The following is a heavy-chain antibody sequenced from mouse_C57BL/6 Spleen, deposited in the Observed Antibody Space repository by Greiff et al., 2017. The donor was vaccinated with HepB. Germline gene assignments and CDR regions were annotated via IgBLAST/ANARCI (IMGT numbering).Heavy chain of an antibody. CDR2: IHPNSGST. CDR1: GYTFTSYW. D-gene: IGHD2-4*01. CDR3: ARGDDYDDGGYFDV. Sequence: VQLQQSGAELVKPGASVKLSCKASGYTFTSYWMHWVKQRPGQGLEWIGMIHPNSGSTNYNEKFKSKATLTVDKSSSTAYMQLSSLTSEDSAVYYGARGDDYDDGGYFDVWGTGTTVTVSS. J-gene: IGHJ1*03. V-gene: IGHV1-64*01.